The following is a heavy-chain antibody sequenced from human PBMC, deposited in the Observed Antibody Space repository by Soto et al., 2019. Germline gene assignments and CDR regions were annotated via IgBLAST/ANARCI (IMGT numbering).Heavy chain of an antibody. J-gene: IGHJ4*02. Sequence: GGSLRLSCAASGFTLSDYYMSWIRQAPGNGLEWVSYISSSGSTIYYADSVKGRFTISRDNAKNSLYLQMNSLRAEDTAVYYCARDARYFDSGSYFDDWGQGTLVTVSS. D-gene: IGHD3-9*01. V-gene: IGHV3-11*01. CDR1: GFTLSDYY. CDR3: ARDARYFDSGSYFDD. CDR2: ISSSGSTI.